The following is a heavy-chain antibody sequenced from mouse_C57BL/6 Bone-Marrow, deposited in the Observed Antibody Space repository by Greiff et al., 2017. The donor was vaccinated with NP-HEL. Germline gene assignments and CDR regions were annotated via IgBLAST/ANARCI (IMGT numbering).Heavy chain of an antibody. J-gene: IGHJ1*03. V-gene: IGHV2-9*01. CDR2: IWGGGST. D-gene: IGHD1-1*01. CDR3: AKQGYYGSSYWYFDV. Sequence: QVQLKESGPGLVAPSQSLSITCTVSGFSLTSYGVDWVRQPPGKGLEWLGVIWGGGSTNYYSALMSRLSICKDNSKSQVFFKMNSRQTYDTAMYYCAKQGYYGSSYWYFDVWGTGTTVTVSS. CDR1: GFSLTSYG.